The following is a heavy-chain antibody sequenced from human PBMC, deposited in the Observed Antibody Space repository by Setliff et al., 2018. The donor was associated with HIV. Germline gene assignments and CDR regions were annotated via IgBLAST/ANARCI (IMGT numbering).Heavy chain of an antibody. CDR1: GGSISSGDYY. CDR2: IYYSGST. CDR3: GRDGDGYNYNYYYGMDV. J-gene: IGHJ6*02. D-gene: IGHD5-12*01. V-gene: IGHV4-30-4*08. Sequence: SETLSLICTVSGGSISSGDYYWTWVRQPPGKGLEWIGYIYYSGSTYYNPSLKSRVTISVDTSKNQFSMKMSSVTAADTAVYYCGRDGDGYNYNYYYGMDVWGQGTTVTAP.